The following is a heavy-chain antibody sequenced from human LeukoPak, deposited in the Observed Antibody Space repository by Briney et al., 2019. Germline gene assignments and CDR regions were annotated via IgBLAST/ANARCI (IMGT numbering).Heavy chain of an antibody. V-gene: IGHV1-69*05. CDR2: IIPIFGTA. D-gene: IGHD4-11*01. CDR3: ARNFYSNYLGVDY. CDR1: GYTFSSYA. Sequence: SVKVSCKASGYTFSSYAISWVRQAPGQGLEWMGGIIPIFGTANYAQKFQGRVSMTIDTSTRTTYMDLSSLRSDDTAVYFCARNFYSNYLGVDYWGQGTLVTVSS. J-gene: IGHJ4*02.